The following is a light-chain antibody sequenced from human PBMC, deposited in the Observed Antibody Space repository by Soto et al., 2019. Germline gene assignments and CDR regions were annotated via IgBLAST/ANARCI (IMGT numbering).Light chain of an antibody. CDR3: QLRSNWPT. V-gene: IGKV3-11*01. CDR1: QSVSSY. Sequence: EIVLTQSPATLSLSPGERATLSCRASQSVSSYLAWYQQKPGQAPRLLIYDASNRATGIPARLSGSGSGTDFTLTISRLEPEDFAVYYCQLRSNWPTFGGGTQVEIK. CDR2: DAS. J-gene: IGKJ4*01.